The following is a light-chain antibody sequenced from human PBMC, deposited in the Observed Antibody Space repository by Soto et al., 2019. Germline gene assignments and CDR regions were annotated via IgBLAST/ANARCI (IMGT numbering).Light chain of an antibody. CDR1: RRVASD. V-gene: IGKV3-20*01. CDR3: QQYLNSPRT. Sequence: VLTQSPGTLSLSPGGGATLSCRASRRVASDLAWLLPKPGQPPRPLIDHAAISATGIPDRTSGSGSERDFTLTISRLEPEDAAVYYCQQYLNSPRTFGQWAKGDIK. J-gene: IGKJ1*01. CDR2: HAA.